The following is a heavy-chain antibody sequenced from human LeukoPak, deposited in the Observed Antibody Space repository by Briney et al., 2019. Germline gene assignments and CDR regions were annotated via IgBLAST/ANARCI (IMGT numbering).Heavy chain of an antibody. V-gene: IGHV4-30-4*08. CDR1: VVSISSGGYY. J-gene: IGHJ5*02. D-gene: IGHD3-3*01. CDR2: IYYSGST. Sequence: SQTLSLTCTVSVVSISSGGYYWSWIRQPPGKGLEWIGYIYYSGSTYYNPSLKSRVIISVDTSKNQFSLKLSSVTAADTAVYYCARSITGFRYNWFDPWGQGTLVTVSS. CDR3: ARSITGFRYNWFDP.